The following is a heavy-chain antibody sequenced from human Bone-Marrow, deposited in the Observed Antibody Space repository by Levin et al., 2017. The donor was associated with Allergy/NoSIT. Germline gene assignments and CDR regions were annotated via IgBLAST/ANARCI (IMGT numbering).Heavy chain of an antibody. J-gene: IGHJ4*02. D-gene: IGHD4-17*01. V-gene: IGHV4-31*11. CDR1: GGSISSDPYF. CDR3: ARGSSDFGDYGCYFDV. Sequence: KPSETLSLTCAVSGGSISSDPYFWSWIRHHPRKGLEWIGYIYYSGRSYSNPSLKSRLTISVDTSKNHFSLKLSSVTAADSAVYYCARGSSDFGDYGCYFDVWGRGTLVTVSS. CDR2: IYYSGRS.